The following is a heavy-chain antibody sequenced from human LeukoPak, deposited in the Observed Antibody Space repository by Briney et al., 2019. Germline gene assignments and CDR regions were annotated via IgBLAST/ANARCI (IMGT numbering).Heavy chain of an antibody. Sequence: SETLSLTCTVSGGSISSSSYYWGWIRQPPGKGLEWIGSIYYSGSTYYNPSLKSRVTISVDTPKNQFSLKLSSVTAADTAVYYCARDRAWNYFDYWGQGTLVTVSS. CDR2: IYYSGST. CDR3: ARDRAWNYFDY. CDR1: GGSISSSSYY. V-gene: IGHV4-39*02. D-gene: IGHD3-3*01. J-gene: IGHJ4*02.